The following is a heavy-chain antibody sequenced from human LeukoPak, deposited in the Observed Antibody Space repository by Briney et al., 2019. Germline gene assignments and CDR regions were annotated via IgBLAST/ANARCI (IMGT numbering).Heavy chain of an antibody. D-gene: IGHD6-19*01. Sequence: GGSLRLSCAASGFTFSLYNMNWVRQAPGKGLEWVSQISASETSIKYADSVRGRFTISRDNVKNSVYLQMNSLRAEDTAIYYCVRNNLENQWLERSYWGQGTLVTVSS. CDR3: VRNNLENQWLERSY. CDR2: ISASETSI. CDR1: GFTFSLYN. V-gene: IGHV3-48*03. J-gene: IGHJ4*02.